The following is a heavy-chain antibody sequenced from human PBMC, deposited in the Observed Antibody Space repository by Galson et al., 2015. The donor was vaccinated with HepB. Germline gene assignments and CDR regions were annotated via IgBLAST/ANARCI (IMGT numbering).Heavy chain of an antibody. J-gene: IGHJ2*01. V-gene: IGHV4-39*07. D-gene: IGHD1-26*01. CDR1: GGSISSSSHY. CDR3: ARTLYSGSSFMDWYFDL. CDR2: IYYSGST. Sequence: ETLSLTCTVSGGSISSSSHYWGWIRQPPGKGLEWIGSIYYSGSTYYNPSLKSRVTISVDTSKNQFSLKLTSVTAADTSVYFCARTLYSGSSFMDWYFDLWGRGTLVTVSS.